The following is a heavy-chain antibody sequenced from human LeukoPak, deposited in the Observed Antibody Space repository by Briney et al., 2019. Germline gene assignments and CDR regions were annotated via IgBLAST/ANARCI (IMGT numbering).Heavy chain of an antibody. CDR3: VRHSGYDYKDFDY. CDR1: GFTFDDYG. D-gene: IGHD5-12*01. CDR2: INWNGGNT. J-gene: IGHJ4*02. Sequence: GGSLRLSCAASGFTFDDYGMSWVRQAPGKGLEWVSGINWNGGNTGYADSVKGRFTISRDNPKNSLYLQMNSLRAEDTALYYCVRHSGYDYKDFDYWGQGTLVTV. V-gene: IGHV3-20*04.